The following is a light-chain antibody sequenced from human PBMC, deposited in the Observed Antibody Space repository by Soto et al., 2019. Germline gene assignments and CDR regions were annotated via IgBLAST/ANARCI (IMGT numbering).Light chain of an antibody. CDR3: QQHNNWPAIT. V-gene: IGKV3D-15*01. CDR1: PSVTNY. Sequence: IVFTQSSATPCLSPGERASRSSRASPSVTNYSACYQQKPGQAPRLLIYGASTRAAGIPARFSGSGSGTEVTLTTSSLQYEDFVVYYCQQHNNWPAITFGQGTRLEIK. J-gene: IGKJ5*01. CDR2: GAS.